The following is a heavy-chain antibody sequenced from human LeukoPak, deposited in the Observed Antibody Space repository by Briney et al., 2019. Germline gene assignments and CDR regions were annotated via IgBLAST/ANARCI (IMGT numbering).Heavy chain of an antibody. D-gene: IGHD4-17*01. J-gene: IGHJ4*02. CDR1: GFTVTTNS. CDR3: ARGDYGSDY. Sequence: AGGSLRLSCAASGFTVTTNSMTWVRQAPGKGLEWVSVINSGGYTYYADSVKGRFTISRDNSKNTLYLQMNSLRAEDTAIYYCARGDYGSDYWGQGTLVTVSS. V-gene: IGHV3-53*01. CDR2: INSGGYT.